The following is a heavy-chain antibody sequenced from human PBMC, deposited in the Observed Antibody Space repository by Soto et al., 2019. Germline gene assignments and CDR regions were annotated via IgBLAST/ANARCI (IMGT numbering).Heavy chain of an antibody. V-gene: IGHV4-31*03. J-gene: IGHJ4*02. Sequence: QVQLQESGPGLVKPSQTLSLTCTVSGGSITTGGHYWSWIRQRPGKGLEWIGYIYNSGGNTYYNPSLKSRASISVDTSENQFSLRLRSVTAADTAVYFCARVGLQWLISGYFDYWGQGTLVTVSS. CDR1: GGSITTGGHY. CDR2: IYNSGGNT. D-gene: IGHD6-19*01. CDR3: ARVGLQWLISGYFDY.